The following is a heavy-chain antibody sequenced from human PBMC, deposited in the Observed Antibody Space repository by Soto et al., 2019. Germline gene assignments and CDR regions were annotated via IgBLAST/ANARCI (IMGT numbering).Heavy chain of an antibody. CDR2: IYPGDSDT. Sequence: GESLKISCKGSGYSFTSYWIGWVRQMPGKGLEWMGIIYPGDSDTRYSPSFQGQVTISADKSISTAYLQWSSLKASDTAMYYCARLRSPRSYYDFWSGYYDYWGQGTLVTVSS. J-gene: IGHJ4*02. D-gene: IGHD3-3*01. CDR3: ARLRSPRSYYDFWSGYYDY. V-gene: IGHV5-51*01. CDR1: GYSFTSYW.